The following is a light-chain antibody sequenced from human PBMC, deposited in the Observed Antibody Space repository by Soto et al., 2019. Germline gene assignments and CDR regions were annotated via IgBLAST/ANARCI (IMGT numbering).Light chain of an antibody. CDR1: QSVLYSSNNKNY. J-gene: IGKJ5*01. V-gene: IGKV4-1*01. CDR3: QQYYSTPIT. CDR2: WAS. Sequence: DIVMTQSPDSLAVSLGERATINCKSSQSVLYSSNNKNYLTWYQQKPGQPPKLLIYWASTRESGVPDRFSGSGSGKDFTLTIRSLQAEDVAVYYCQQYYSTPITFGQGTRLEIK.